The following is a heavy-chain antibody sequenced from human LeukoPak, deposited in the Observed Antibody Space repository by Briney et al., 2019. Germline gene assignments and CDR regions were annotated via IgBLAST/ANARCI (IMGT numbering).Heavy chain of an antibody. CDR2: INHSGST. D-gene: IGHD3-22*01. V-gene: IGHV4-34*01. CDR1: GGSFSGYY. Sequence: SETLSLTCAVYGGSFSGYYWSWIRQPPGKGLEWIGEINHSGSTNYNPSLKSRVTISVDTSKNQFSLKLSSVTAADTAVYYCARSREDYYDSSGHDYWGQGTLVTVSS. J-gene: IGHJ4*02. CDR3: ARSREDYYDSSGHDY.